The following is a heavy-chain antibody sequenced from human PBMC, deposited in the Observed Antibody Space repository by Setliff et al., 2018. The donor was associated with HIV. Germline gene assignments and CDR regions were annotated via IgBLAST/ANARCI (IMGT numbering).Heavy chain of an antibody. Sequence: ASVKVSCKASGYNFINNGISWVRQAPGQGLEWMAWISGYNGNTNYAPKFQGRVTLTTDTSTSTAYMELRSLRSDDTAIYYCARGGPNYYYDSRGYELEYFQHWGQGTLVTVSS. J-gene: IGHJ1*01. CDR3: ARGGPNYYYDSRGYELEYFQH. CDR2: ISGYNGNT. D-gene: IGHD3-22*01. CDR1: GYNFINNG. V-gene: IGHV1-18*01.